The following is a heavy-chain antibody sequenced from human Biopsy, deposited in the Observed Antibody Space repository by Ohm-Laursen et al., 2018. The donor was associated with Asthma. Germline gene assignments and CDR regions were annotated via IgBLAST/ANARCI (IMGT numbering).Heavy chain of an antibody. V-gene: IGHV1-18*01. CDR2: ISVYNGNT. J-gene: IGHJ6*04. CDR1: GYTFNSAG. CDR3: ARAVDYSHYYGIDV. D-gene: IGHD3-10*01. Sequence: SSVKVSCKTSGYTFNSAGITWARQAPGQGLEWMGWISVYNGNTKVAQKLQDRVTMITDTSTSTAYMELRSLRSDDTAVYFCARAVDYSHYYGIDVWGEGTTVTVSP.